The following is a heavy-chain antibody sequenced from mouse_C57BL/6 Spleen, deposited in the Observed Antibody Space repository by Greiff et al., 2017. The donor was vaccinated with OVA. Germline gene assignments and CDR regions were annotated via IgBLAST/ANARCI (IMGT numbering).Heavy chain of an antibody. CDR2: IDPSDSET. J-gene: IGHJ2*01. Sequence: QVQLQQPGAELVRPGSSVKLSCKASGYTFTSYWMHWVKQRPIQGLEWIGNIDPSDSETHYNQKFKDKATLTVDKSSSTAYVQLSSLTSEDSAVYYCARWQTFYFDHWGQGTTHTVSS. CDR3: ARWQTFYFDH. CDR1: GYTFTSYW. V-gene: IGHV1-52*01.